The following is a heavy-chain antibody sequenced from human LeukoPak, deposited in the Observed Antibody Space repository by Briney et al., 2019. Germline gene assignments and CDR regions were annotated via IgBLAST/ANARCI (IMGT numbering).Heavy chain of an antibody. J-gene: IGHJ4*02. V-gene: IGHV3-74*01. D-gene: IGHD3-10*01. Sequence: PGGSLRLSCAASGFTFSSYWMHWVRQAPGKGLVWVSRVNSDGSNTYYADSVKGRFTISRDNAKNTLYLQMNSLRAEDTAAYYCARDSLFHYYFDYWGQGTLVTVSS. CDR2: VNSDGSNT. CDR3: ARDSLFHYYFDY. CDR1: GFTFSSYW.